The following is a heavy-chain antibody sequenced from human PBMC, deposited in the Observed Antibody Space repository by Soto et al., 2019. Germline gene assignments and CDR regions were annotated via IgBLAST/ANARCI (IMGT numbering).Heavy chain of an antibody. Sequence: QVQLQQWGAGLLKPSETLSLTCAVYGGSFSGYYWSWIRQPPGKGLEWIGEISHSGSTNYNPSLKSRVTISVDTSKNQFSLKLSSVTAADTAVYYCARGPITMIVVVITRAFDIWGQGTMVTVSS. D-gene: IGHD3-22*01. CDR3: ARGPITMIVVVITRAFDI. J-gene: IGHJ3*02. CDR2: ISHSGST. CDR1: GGSFSGYY. V-gene: IGHV4-34*01.